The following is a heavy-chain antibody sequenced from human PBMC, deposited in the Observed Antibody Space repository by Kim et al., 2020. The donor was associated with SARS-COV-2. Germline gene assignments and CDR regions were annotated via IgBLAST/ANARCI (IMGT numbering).Heavy chain of an antibody. Sequence: ASVKVSCKASGYTFTSYGISWVRQAPGQGLEWMGWISAYNGNTNYAQKLQGRVTMTTDTSTSTAYMELRSLRSDDTAVYYCARDRAPQWELLPAENDFDYWGQGTLVTVSS. D-gene: IGHD1-26*01. CDR2: ISAYNGNT. V-gene: IGHV1-18*04. CDR1: GYTFTSYG. J-gene: IGHJ4*02. CDR3: ARDRAPQWELLPAENDFDY.